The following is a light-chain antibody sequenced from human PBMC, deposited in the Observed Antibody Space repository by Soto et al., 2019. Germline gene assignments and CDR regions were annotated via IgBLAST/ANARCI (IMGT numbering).Light chain of an antibody. J-gene: IGKJ2*01. V-gene: IGKV3-20*01. CDR1: QSVSSNY. Sequence: EIVLTQSPGTLSLSPGERATHSCRASQSVSSNYLSWYQQKPCQAPRLLIYGASRGAAGIPDRFSGSGSGTDFTLTISRLEPEDFAVYFCQQYGRSPMFTFGQGTKLEVK. CDR3: QQYGRSPMFT. CDR2: GAS.